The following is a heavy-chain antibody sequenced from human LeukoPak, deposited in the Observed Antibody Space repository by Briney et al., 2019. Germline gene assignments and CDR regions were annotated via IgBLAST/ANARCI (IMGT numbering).Heavy chain of an antibody. Sequence: PSETLSLTCAVYGGSFSGYYWSWIRQPPGKGLEWIGEINHSGSTNYNPSLKGRVTISVDTSKNQFSLKLSSVTAADTAVYYCARFVMTTEYYFDYWGQGTLVTVSS. V-gene: IGHV4-34*01. CDR1: GGSFSGYY. CDR2: INHSGST. CDR3: ARFVMTTEYYFDY. D-gene: IGHD4-17*01. J-gene: IGHJ4*02.